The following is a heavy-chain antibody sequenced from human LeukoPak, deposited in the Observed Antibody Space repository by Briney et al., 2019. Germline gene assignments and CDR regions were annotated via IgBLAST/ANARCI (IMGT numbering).Heavy chain of an antibody. V-gene: IGHV3-23*01. J-gene: IGHJ4*02. CDR1: GFTFRSYA. CDR3: AKRGHSSSSGAPDFDY. Sequence: PGCSLRLPCSASGFTFRSYAMSWVRQAPGKGLDWVSTISSSAGNTYYADSAKGRFTISRDNSKNTLYVQMNSLRAEDTAVYYCAKRGHSSSSGAPDFDYWGQGTLVTVSS. D-gene: IGHD6-6*01. CDR2: ISSSAGNT.